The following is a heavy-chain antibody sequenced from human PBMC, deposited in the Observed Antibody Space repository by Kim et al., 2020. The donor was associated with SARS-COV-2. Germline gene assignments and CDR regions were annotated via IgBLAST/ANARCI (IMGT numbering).Heavy chain of an antibody. V-gene: IGHV4-59*13. CDR2: IYYSGST. CDR1: GGSISSYY. CDR3: ASSRGADTFTIFGVIDAFDI. J-gene: IGHJ3*02. D-gene: IGHD3-3*01. Sequence: SETLSLTCTVSGGSISSYYWSWIRQPPGKGLEWIGYIYYSGSTNYNPSLKSRVTISVDTSKNQFSLKLSSVTSADTAVLYCASSRGADTFTIFGVIDAFDIWGPGTMVTVSS.